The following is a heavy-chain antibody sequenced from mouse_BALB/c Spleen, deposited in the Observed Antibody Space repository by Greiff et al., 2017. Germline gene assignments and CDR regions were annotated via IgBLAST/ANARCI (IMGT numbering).Heavy chain of an antibody. CDR3: ARGGITTTYYAMDY. J-gene: IGHJ4*01. CDR2: ISSGGST. Sequence: EVKLMESGGGLVKPGGSLKLSCAASGFTFSSYAMSWVRQTPEKRLEWVASISSGGSTYYPDSVKGRFTISRDNARNILYLQMSSLRSEDTAMYYCARGGITTTYYAMDYWGQGTSVTVSS. CDR1: GFTFSSYA. D-gene: IGHD2-4*01. V-gene: IGHV5-6-5*01.